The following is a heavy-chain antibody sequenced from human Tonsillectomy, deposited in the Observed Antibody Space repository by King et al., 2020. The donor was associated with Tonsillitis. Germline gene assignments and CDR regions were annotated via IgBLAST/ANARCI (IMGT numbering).Heavy chain of an antibody. D-gene: IGHD2-15*01. Sequence: VQLVESGGGVVQPGRSLRLSCAASGFTFSSYGMHWVRQAPGKGLEWVAVISYDGSNKYYADSVKGRFTISRDNSKNTLYLQMNSLRAEDTAVYYCAKDSCSGGSCHSDYYGMDVWGQGTTVTVSS. J-gene: IGHJ6*02. CDR2: ISYDGSNK. CDR1: GFTFSSYG. V-gene: IGHV3-30*18. CDR3: AKDSCSGGSCHSDYYGMDV.